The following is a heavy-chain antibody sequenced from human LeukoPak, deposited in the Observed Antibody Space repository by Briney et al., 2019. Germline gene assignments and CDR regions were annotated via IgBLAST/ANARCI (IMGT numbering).Heavy chain of an antibody. Sequence: GSSVKVSCKASGGTFSSYAISWVRQAPGQGLEWMGRIIPILGIANYAQKFQGRVTITADKSTSTAYMELSSLRSEDTAVYYCARDWEVVPAAMIYWFDPWGQGTLVTVSS. CDR3: ARDWEVVPAAMIYWFDP. CDR1: GGTFSSYA. D-gene: IGHD2-2*01. V-gene: IGHV1-69*04. J-gene: IGHJ5*02. CDR2: IIPILGIA.